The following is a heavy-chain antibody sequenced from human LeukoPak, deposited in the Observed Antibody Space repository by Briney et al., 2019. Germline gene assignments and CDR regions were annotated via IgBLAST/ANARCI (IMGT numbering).Heavy chain of an antibody. J-gene: IGHJ6*03. Sequence: PGGSLRLSCAASGFTFSSYAMSWVRQAPGKGLEWVSAISGSGGSTYYADSVKGRFTISRDNSKNTLYLQMNSLRAEDTAVYYCAKAPRINFYYYYMDVWGKGTTVTISS. V-gene: IGHV3-23*01. CDR2: ISGSGGST. CDR3: AKAPRINFYYYYMDV. CDR1: GFTFSSYA. D-gene: IGHD2-15*01.